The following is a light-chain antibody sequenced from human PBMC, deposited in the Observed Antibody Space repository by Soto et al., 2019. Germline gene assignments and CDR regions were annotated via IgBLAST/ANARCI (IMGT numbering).Light chain of an antibody. Sequence: EIVLTQSPATLSLSPGERATLSCRASQSVSSYLAWYQQKPGQAPRLLIYDASNRATGIPARFSGSGYGTDLTLTISSLEPEDFAVYYCQQRSNWPGTFGQGTKVEIK. CDR1: QSVSSY. J-gene: IGKJ1*01. CDR3: QQRSNWPGT. V-gene: IGKV3-11*01. CDR2: DAS.